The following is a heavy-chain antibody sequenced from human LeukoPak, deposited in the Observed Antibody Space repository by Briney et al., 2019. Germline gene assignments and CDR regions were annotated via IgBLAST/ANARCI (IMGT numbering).Heavy chain of an antibody. CDR3: ATLRAGATIAGDY. D-gene: IGHD1-26*01. CDR2: IKSKTDGGTT. J-gene: IGHJ4*02. CDR1: GFTFSNAW. Sequence: GGSLRLSCAASGFTFSNAWVSWVRQAPGKGLEWVGRIKSKTDGGTTDYAAPVKGRFTISRDDSKNTQYLQMNSLKIEDTAVYYCATLRAGATIAGDYWGQGTLVTVSS. V-gene: IGHV3-15*01.